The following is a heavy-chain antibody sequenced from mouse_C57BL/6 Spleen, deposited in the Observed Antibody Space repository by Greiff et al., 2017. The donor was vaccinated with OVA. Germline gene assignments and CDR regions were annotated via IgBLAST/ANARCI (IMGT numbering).Heavy chain of an antibody. Sequence: EVMLVESEGGLVQPGSSMKLSCTASGFTFSDYYMAWVRQVPEKGLEWVANINYDGSSTYYLDSLKSRFIISRDNAKNILYLQMSSLKSEDTATYYCARGGGGSSYFDYWGQGTTLTVSS. CDR1: GFTFSDYY. J-gene: IGHJ2*01. CDR3: ARGGGGSSYFDY. D-gene: IGHD1-1*01. V-gene: IGHV5-16*01. CDR2: INYDGSST.